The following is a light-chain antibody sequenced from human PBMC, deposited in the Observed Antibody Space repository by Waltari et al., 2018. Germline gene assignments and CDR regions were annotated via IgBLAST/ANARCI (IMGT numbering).Light chain of an antibody. CDR1: QSIVVW. V-gene: IGKV1-5*03. CDR2: KAS. Sequence: DIQVTQSPSTLSASVGDRVTITCRASQSIVVWLAWYQQKPGKAPRLLIYKASYLESGVPSRSSGSASGTAFTLTISSLQADDFATYYCLQYNSYPWTFGQGTTVEIK. J-gene: IGKJ1*01. CDR3: LQYNSYPWT.